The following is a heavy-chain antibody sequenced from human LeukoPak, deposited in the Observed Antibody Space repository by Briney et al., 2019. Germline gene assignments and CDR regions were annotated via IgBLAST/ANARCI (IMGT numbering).Heavy chain of an antibody. D-gene: IGHD3-10*01. CDR1: GFTFSNFA. J-gene: IGHJ4*02. CDR2: ISGPGGST. Sequence: GGSLRLSCAVSGFTFSNFAMTWVRQAPGKGLDWVSAISGPGGSTYYADSVKGRFTISRDNSKNTLYLHMNSLRAEDTAVYYCARADSYGSGNYYGMEYWGQGALVTVSS. CDR3: ARADSYGSGNYYGMEY. V-gene: IGHV3-23*01.